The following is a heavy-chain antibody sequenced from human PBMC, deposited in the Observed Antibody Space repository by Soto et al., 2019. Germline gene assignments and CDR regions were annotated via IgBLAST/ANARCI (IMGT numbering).Heavy chain of an antibody. D-gene: IGHD3-22*01. CDR3: ARDVLQMDSSVLDWYFDY. CDR1: GFTFSDYY. CDR2: ISSSSSYT. Sequence: GGSLRLSCAASGFTFSDYYMSWIRQAPGKGLEWVSYISSSSSYTNYADSVKGRFTISRDNAKNSLYLQMNSLRAEDTAVYYCARDVLQMDSSVLDWYFDYWGQGTLVTVSS. J-gene: IGHJ4*02. V-gene: IGHV3-11*06.